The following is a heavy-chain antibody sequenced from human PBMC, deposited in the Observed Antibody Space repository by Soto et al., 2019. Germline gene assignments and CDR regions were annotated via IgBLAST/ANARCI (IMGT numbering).Heavy chain of an antibody. CDR3: ARDVQFQSFDY. CDR1: GFTFSSYW. D-gene: IGHD4-4*01. V-gene: IGHV3-74*01. CDR2: INNDGSRT. Sequence: XXSLRLSFAASGFTFSSYWMHWVPQAPGKGLVWVSRINNDGSRTSYADSVKGRFTISRDNAQNTLYLQMNSLRAEDTAVYYCARDVQFQSFDYWGQGTLVTVSS. J-gene: IGHJ4*02.